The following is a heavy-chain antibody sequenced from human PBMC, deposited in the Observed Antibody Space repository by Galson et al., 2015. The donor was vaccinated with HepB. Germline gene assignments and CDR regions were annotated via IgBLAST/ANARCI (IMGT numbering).Heavy chain of an antibody. CDR3: ARGSAHYYDSSGYYHGWYFDL. CDR2: IYYSGST. V-gene: IGHV4-59*01. CDR1: GASISTYY. Sequence: ETLSLTCTVSGASISTYYWSWIRQPPGKGLEWIGYIYYSGSTNYNPSLKSRVTISVDTSKNQFSLKLSSVTAADTAVYYCARGSAHYYDSSGYYHGWYFDLWGRGTLVTVSS. D-gene: IGHD3-22*01. J-gene: IGHJ2*01.